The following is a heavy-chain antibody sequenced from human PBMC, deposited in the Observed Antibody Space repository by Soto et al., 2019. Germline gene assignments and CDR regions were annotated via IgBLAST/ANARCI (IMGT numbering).Heavy chain of an antibody. CDR3: PRAPPYKSYGMDV. Sequence: EVQLVGSGGGLVQPGGSLRLSCAASGFTFSGYSMSWVRQAPGKGLEWVSYISSSSDPIYYTDSVKGRFTISRDNAKNSMYLQMNSLRDEDTAVYYCPRAPPYKSYGMDVWGQGTTVTVSS. V-gene: IGHV3-48*02. CDR2: ISSSSDPI. J-gene: IGHJ6*02. D-gene: IGHD1-1*01. CDR1: GFTFSGYS.